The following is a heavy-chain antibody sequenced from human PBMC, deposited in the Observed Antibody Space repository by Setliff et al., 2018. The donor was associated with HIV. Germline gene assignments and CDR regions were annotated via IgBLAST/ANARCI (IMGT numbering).Heavy chain of an antibody. D-gene: IGHD2-2*03. CDR1: GLRFTNAW. J-gene: IGHJ3*02. CDR2: VKSQNNGGTV. CDR3: TTIGYCRGTTCRSAFDI. V-gene: IGHV3-15*01. Sequence: LRLSCTTSGLRFTNAWMGWVRQAPGKGLEWVGRVKSQNNGGTVDYGESVKDRFILSRDDSESTVNLQMNSLKSEDTAVYYCTTIGYCRGTTCRSAFDIWGPGTMVTVSS.